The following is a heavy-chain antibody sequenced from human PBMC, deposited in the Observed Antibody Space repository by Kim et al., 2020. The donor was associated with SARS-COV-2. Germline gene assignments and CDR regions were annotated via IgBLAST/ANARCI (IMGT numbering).Heavy chain of an antibody. CDR2: IIPIFGTA. CDR1: GGTFSSYA. CDR3: ASAEYSSSWEGCGMDV. V-gene: IGHV1-69*13. D-gene: IGHD6-13*01. J-gene: IGHJ6*02. Sequence: SVKVSCKASGGTFSSYAISWVRQAPGQGLEWMGGIIPIFGTANYAQKFQGRVTITADESTSTAYMELSSLRSEDTAVYYCASAEYSSSWEGCGMDVWGQGTTVTVSS.